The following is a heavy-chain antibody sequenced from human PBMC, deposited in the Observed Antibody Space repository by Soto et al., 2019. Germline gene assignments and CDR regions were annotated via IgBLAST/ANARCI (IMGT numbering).Heavy chain of an antibody. D-gene: IGHD2-2*01. Sequence: NPSETLSLTCAVYGGSFSGYYWSWIRQPPGKGLEWIGEINHSGSTNYNPSLKSRVTISVDTSKNQFSLKLGSVTAADTAVYYCARGGRVVVVPAAKPHNCFDPWGPGTLVTVSS. V-gene: IGHV4-34*01. CDR2: INHSGST. CDR1: GGSFSGYY. CDR3: ARGGRVVVVPAAKPHNCFDP. J-gene: IGHJ5*02.